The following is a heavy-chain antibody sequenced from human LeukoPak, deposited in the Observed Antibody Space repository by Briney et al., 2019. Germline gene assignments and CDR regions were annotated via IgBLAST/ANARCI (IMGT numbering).Heavy chain of an antibody. D-gene: IGHD4-17*01. CDR2: IYYTGNT. CDR1: GDSITGYY. CDR3: ARASHDYGDYSHFDY. V-gene: IGHV4-39*07. Sequence: NASETLSLTCSVSGDSITGYYWGWIRQPPGKGLEWIGNIYYTGNTYYNSSLKSRVTISLDTSKNQFSLKLYSVTAADTAVYYCARASHDYGDYSHFDYWGQGTLVTVSS. J-gene: IGHJ4*02.